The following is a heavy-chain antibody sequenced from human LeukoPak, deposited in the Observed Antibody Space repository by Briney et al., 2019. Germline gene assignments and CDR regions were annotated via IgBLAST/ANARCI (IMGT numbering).Heavy chain of an antibody. CDR1: GGSISSSSYY. V-gene: IGHV4-39*07. Sequence: LETLSLTCTVSGGSISSSSYYWGWIRQPPGKGLEWIGSIYYSGSTYYNPSLQSRVTISVDTSKNQFSLKLSSVTAADTAVYYCARGLGGGNSVYFDLWGRGTLVTVSS. CDR3: ARGLGGGNSVYFDL. J-gene: IGHJ2*01. D-gene: IGHD4-23*01. CDR2: IYYSGST.